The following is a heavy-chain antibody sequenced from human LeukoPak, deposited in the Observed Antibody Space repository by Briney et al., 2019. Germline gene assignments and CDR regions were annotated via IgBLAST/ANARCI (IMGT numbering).Heavy chain of an antibody. CDR2: ISAYNGNT. V-gene: IGHV1-18*01. CDR3: ATTEVISHYYYYYYMDV. CDR1: GYTFTSYG. Sequence: ASVKVSCKASGYTFTSYGISWVRQAPGQGLEWMGWISAYNGNTTYAQKLQGRVTMTTDTSTSTAYMELRSLRSDDTAVYYCATTEVISHYYYYYYMDVWGKGTTVTVSS. D-gene: IGHD3-22*01. J-gene: IGHJ6*03.